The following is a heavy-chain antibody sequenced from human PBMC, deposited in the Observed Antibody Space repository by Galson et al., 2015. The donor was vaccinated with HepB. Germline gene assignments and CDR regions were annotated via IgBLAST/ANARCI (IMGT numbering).Heavy chain of an antibody. CDR3: ARVGGSSSWYPYYYYYGMDV. V-gene: IGHV4-4*07. CDR2: IYTSGST. D-gene: IGHD6-13*01. Sequence: LSLTCTVSGGSISSYYWSWIRQPAGKGLEWIGRIYTSGSTNYNPSLKSRVTMSVDTSKNQFSLKLSSVTAADTAVYYCARVGGSSSWYPYYYYYGMDVWGQGTTVTVSS. J-gene: IGHJ6*02. CDR1: GGSISSYY.